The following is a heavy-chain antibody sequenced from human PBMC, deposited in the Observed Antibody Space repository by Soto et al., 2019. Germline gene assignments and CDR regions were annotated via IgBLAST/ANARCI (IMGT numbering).Heavy chain of an antibody. Sequence: QVQLVQSGAEVKKPGASVKVSCKASGYTFIHYYIHWVRQAPGQGLELMAIINPNGGSTNYAQKFRGRVTVTSDTSTTTVSMELNSLGSDDTAVYFCARSLLQGEFWGQGTLVTVSS. CDR1: GYTFIHYY. D-gene: IGHD3-16*01. J-gene: IGHJ4*02. CDR2: INPNGGST. CDR3: ARSLLQGEF. V-gene: IGHV1-46*01.